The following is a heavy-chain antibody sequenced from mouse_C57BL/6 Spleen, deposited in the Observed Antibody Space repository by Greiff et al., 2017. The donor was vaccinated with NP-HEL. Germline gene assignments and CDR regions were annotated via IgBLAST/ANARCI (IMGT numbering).Heavy chain of an antibody. V-gene: IGHV1-50*01. Sequence: VQLKQPGAELVKPGASVKLSCKASGYTFTSYWMQWVKQRPGQGLEWIGEIDPCDSYTNYNQKLKGKATLTVDTSSSTAYMQLSRLTSEDSAVYYCARSKTDYDYWYFDVWGTGTTVTVSS. CDR3: ARSKTDYDYWYFDV. CDR2: IDPCDSYT. J-gene: IGHJ1*03. D-gene: IGHD2-3*01. CDR1: GYTFTSYW.